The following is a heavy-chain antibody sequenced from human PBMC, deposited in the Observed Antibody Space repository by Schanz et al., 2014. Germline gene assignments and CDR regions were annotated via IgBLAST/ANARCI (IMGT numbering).Heavy chain of an antibody. D-gene: IGHD3-10*01. CDR1: GFAFSSYG. V-gene: IGHV3-64*04. CDR3: ARIGGSVFDY. J-gene: IGHJ4*02. CDR2: ISNNGDST. Sequence: VQLLESGGGLVQPGGSLRLSCLASGFAFSSYGMNWLRQAPGKGLEYISAISNNGDSTYYADSVKGRFTISRDNSKNSLYLQMNSLRAEDTAVYYCARIGGSVFDYWAQGTLVTVSS.